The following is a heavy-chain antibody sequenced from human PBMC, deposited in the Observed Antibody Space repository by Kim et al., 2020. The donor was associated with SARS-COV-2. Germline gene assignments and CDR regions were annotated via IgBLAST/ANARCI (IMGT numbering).Heavy chain of an antibody. CDR2: IYYSGST. CDR3: ARHLTITMIVVVTLPGWFDP. Sequence: SETLSLTCTVSGGSISSSSYYWGWIRQHPGKGLEWIGSIYYSGSTYYNPSLKSRVTISVDTSKNQFSLKLSSVTAADTAGYYCARHLTITMIVVVTLPGWFDPWGQGPLVTVST. CDR1: GGSISSSSYY. J-gene: IGHJ5*02. D-gene: IGHD3-22*01. V-gene: IGHV4-39*01.